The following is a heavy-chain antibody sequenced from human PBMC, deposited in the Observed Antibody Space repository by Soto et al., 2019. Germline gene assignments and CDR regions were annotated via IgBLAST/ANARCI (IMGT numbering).Heavy chain of an antibody. Sequence: GGSLRLSCAASGFSFSGYAMSWVRQAPGEGLEWVSVIGGGGATAFYAESVKGRLIISGDNSKNTLYLQMNSLRVEDTAVYYCARDRYSSGWYDLDYWGQGALVTVSS. V-gene: IGHV3-23*01. J-gene: IGHJ4*02. CDR2: IGGGGATA. CDR3: ARDRYSSGWYDLDY. CDR1: GFSFSGYA. D-gene: IGHD6-19*01.